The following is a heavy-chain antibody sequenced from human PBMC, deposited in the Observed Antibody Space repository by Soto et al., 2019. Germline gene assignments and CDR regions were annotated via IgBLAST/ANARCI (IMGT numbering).Heavy chain of an antibody. V-gene: IGHV3-23*01. Sequence: GGSLRLSCAASGFTFSSYAMSWVRQAPGKGLEWVSAISGSGGSTYYADSVKGRFTISRDNSKNTLYLQMNSLRAEDTAVYYCAKEAAYRSSTSCPTPYYYYGMDVWGQGTTVTVSS. CDR2: ISGSGGST. CDR3: AKEAAYRSSTSCPTPYYYYGMDV. J-gene: IGHJ6*02. CDR1: GFTFSSYA. D-gene: IGHD2-2*01.